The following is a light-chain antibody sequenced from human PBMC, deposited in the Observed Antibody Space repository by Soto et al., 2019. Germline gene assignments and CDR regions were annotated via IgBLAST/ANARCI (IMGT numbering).Light chain of an antibody. V-gene: IGLV4-69*01. CDR2: LNSDGSH. Sequence: QSVLTQSPSASVSLGASVKLTCTLSSGHSSYAIAWHQQQPEKGPRYLMKLNSDGSHSKGDGIPDRFSGSSSGAERYLTISSLQSEDEADYYCQTWGTGIVVFGGGTKLTVL. CDR1: SGHSSYA. CDR3: QTWGTGIVV. J-gene: IGLJ2*01.